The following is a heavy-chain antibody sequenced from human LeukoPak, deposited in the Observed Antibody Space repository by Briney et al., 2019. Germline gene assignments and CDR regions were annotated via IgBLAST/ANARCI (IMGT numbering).Heavy chain of an antibody. CDR2: ISASGGAT. J-gene: IGHJ4*02. V-gene: IGHV3-23*01. D-gene: IGHD3-16*01. CDR1: GLMFSSCA. Sequence: GGSLRLSCAVSGLMFSSCAMNWVRQAPGKGLEWVSAISASGGATYYADSVKGRFSVSRDTSKNTLYLQMNSLRAEDTAVYYCAKSSHDDYYFDYWGQGTLVTVSS. CDR3: AKSSHDDYYFDY.